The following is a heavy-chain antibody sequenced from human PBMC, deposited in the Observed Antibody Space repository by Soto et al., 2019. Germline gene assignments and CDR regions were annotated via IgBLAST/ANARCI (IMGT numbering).Heavy chain of an antibody. Sequence: QVQLVQSGAEVKKPGSSVKVSCKASGGTFSSYAISWVRQAPGQGLEWMGGIIPIFGTANYAQKFQGRVTMTGGESTSTAYMELSSLGSEDTSGYYRASEGPGYYTWGQGTLVTVSS. V-gene: IGHV1-69*12. CDR2: IIPIFGTA. J-gene: IGHJ1*01. CDR1: GGTFSSYA. CDR3: ASEGPGYYT. D-gene: IGHD2-2*02.